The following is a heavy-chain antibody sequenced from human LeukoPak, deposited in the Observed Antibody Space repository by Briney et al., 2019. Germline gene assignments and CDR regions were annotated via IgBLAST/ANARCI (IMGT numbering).Heavy chain of an antibody. CDR2: IYYDGST. CDR3: ARSVTAPYYCFDN. D-gene: IGHD2-21*02. J-gene: IGHJ4*02. Sequence: SETLSLTCTVSSGSISTSSYYWGWIRQPPGKGLEWIGNIYYDGSTYYNPSLKSRVTISVDTSKNQFSLKLNSVTAADTAVYYCARSVTAPYYCFDNWGRGTLVTVSS. V-gene: IGHV4-39*07. CDR1: SGSISTSSYY.